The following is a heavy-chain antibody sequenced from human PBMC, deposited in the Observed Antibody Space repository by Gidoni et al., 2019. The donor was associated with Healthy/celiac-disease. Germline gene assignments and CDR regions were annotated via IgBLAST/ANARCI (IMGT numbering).Heavy chain of an antibody. CDR2: IYWNDDK. V-gene: IGHV2-5*01. Sequence: QITLTEPGPTLAKPTQTLTLTYTFARCSLSTSGVGVGWIRQPPGKALEWLALIYWNDDKRYSPSLKSRLTITKDTSKNQVVLTMTNMDPVDTATYYCAHGRVVEWWEEYFQHWGQGTLVTVSS. CDR3: AHGRVVEWWEEYFQH. CDR1: RCSLSTSGVG. J-gene: IGHJ1*01. D-gene: IGHD2-15*01.